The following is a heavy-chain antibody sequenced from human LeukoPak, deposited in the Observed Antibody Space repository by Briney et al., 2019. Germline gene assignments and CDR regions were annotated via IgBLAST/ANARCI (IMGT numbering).Heavy chain of an antibody. D-gene: IGHD6-19*01. V-gene: IGHV4-61*01. CDR1: GGSVSSGSYY. Sequence: SETLSLTCTVSGGSVSSGSYYWSWIRQPPGKGLEWIGYYSGNTNYNPSLKSRVTISVDTSKNQFSLKLSSVTAADTAVYYCARGIAVGWFDPWGQGTLVTVSS. J-gene: IGHJ5*02. CDR2: YSGNT. CDR3: ARGIAVGWFDP.